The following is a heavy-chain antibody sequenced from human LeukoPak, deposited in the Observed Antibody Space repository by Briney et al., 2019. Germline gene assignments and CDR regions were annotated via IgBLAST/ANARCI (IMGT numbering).Heavy chain of an antibody. V-gene: IGHV3-23*01. CDR2: VSSTGSGT. J-gene: IGHJ5*02. CDR1: GLTFSTYG. Sequence: GGSLRLSCVASGLTFSTYGMSWVRQAPGKGQEWVAAVSSTGSGTYYPDSLKGRFIISRDNSHNTVFLQMNSLRPEDTAFYFCAKDGPLLWFGPTDAWGQGILVTVSS. D-gene: IGHD3-10*01. CDR3: AKDGPLLWFGPTDA.